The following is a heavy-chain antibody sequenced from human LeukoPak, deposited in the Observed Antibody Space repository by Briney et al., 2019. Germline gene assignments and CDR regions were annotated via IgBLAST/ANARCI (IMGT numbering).Heavy chain of an antibody. Sequence: SETLSLTCTVSGGSISSYYWSWIRQPPGKGLEWIGYIYYSGSTNYNPSLKSRVTISVDTSKNPFSLKLSSVTAADTAVYYCARFRNVMITFGGVIVHDAFDIWGQGTMVTVSS. CDR2: IYYSGST. CDR1: GGSISSYY. V-gene: IGHV4-59*08. CDR3: ARFRNVMITFGGVIVHDAFDI. D-gene: IGHD3-16*02. J-gene: IGHJ3*02.